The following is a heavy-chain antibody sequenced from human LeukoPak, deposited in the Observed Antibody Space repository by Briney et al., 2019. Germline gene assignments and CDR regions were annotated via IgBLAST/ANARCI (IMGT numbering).Heavy chain of an antibody. CDR3: ARDYASDY. CDR2: ISRSGDTI. CDR1: GFTFSRYE. D-gene: IGHD3-10*01. Sequence: GGSVRLSCAASGFTFSRYEMNWVRQAPGKGLEWVSYISRSGDTIYFADSVKGRFTISRDNAKNSLYLQMSSLRAEDTAVYYCARDYASDYWGQGTLVTVSS. V-gene: IGHV3-48*03. J-gene: IGHJ4*02.